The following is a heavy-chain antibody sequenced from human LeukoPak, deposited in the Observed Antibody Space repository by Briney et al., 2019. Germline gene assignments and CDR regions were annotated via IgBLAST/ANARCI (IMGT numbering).Heavy chain of an antibody. J-gene: IGHJ4*02. V-gene: IGHV3-30-3*01. D-gene: IGHD3-22*01. Sequence: GGSLRLSCAASGFTFSSYAMHWVRQAPGKGLEWVAVISYDGSNKYYADSVKGRFTISRDNSKNTLYLQMNSLRAEDTAVYYCARVKLGGYYRSLFDYWGQGTLVTVSS. CDR2: ISYDGSNK. CDR1: GFTFSSYA. CDR3: ARVKLGGYYRSLFDY.